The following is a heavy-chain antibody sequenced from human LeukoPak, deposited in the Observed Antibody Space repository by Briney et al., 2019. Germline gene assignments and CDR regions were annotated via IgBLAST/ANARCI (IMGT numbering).Heavy chain of an antibody. J-gene: IGHJ4*02. CDR3: ATHTTMPL. V-gene: IGHV1-2*02. CDR2: INPNSGGT. D-gene: IGHD5-18*01. CDR1: GYTFTGDY. Sequence: SVTVSCKASGYTFTGDYVHWVRQAPGQGLEWMGWINPNSGGTDYAQKFQGRVTLTSDTSISTVYMELSRLRSNDTAVYYCATHTTMPLWGQGTLVTVSS.